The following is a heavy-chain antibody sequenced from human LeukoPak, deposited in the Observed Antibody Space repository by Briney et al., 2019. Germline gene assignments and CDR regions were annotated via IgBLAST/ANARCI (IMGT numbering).Heavy chain of an antibody. CDR2: ISSSSSYI. V-gene: IGHV3-21*01. Sequence: GGSLRLSCAASGFTFSSYSMNWVRQAPGKGLEWVSSISSSSSYIYYADSVKGRFTISRDNAKNSLYLQMNSLRAEDTAVYYCARAPHIVVVPAAPFDYWGQGTLVTVSS. D-gene: IGHD2-2*01. J-gene: IGHJ4*02. CDR1: GFTFSSYS. CDR3: ARAPHIVVVPAAPFDY.